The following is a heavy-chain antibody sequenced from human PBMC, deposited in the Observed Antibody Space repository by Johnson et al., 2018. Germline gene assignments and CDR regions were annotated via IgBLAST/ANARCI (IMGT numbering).Heavy chain of an antibody. D-gene: IGHD5-24*01. CDR3: ARGGRMALWDAFDL. Sequence: QVQLVQSGGGVVQSGRSLRLSCAASGFSFRSYGIHWVRQAPGKGLEWVAFISHDDGDEKYYADSVTGRFTISRDNSKNSLYLQTTSLRAEATARHYCARGGRMALWDAFDLWGQGTMLTVSS. CDR1: GFSFRSYG. V-gene: IGHV3-30*03. J-gene: IGHJ3*01. CDR2: ISHDDGDEK.